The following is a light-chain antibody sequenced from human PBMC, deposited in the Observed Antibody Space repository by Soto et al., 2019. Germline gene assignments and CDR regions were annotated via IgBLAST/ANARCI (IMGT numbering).Light chain of an antibody. Sequence: EIVLTQSPATPSLSPGERATLSCRASQSVSSYLAWYQQKPGQAPRLLIYDASNRATGIPARFSGSGSGTDFTLTISSLEPEDFAVYYCQQYNNWLPWTFGQGTKVEIK. V-gene: IGKV3-11*01. CDR3: QQYNNWLPWT. CDR1: QSVSSY. J-gene: IGKJ1*01. CDR2: DAS.